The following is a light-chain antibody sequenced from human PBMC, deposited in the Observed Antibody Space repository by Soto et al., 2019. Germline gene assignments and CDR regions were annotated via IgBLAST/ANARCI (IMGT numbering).Light chain of an antibody. Sequence: EIVLTQSPGILSLSPGERATLSCRASQHVTSSYLAWYQQKPGQAPRLLINGASSRATGIPDKFSVSDSGSGTDFTLTISRLEPEDFAVYYRQQFGDPPYTFGQGTKVEIK. J-gene: IGKJ2*01. CDR3: QQFGDPPYT. CDR1: QHVTSSY. V-gene: IGKV3-20*01. CDR2: GAS.